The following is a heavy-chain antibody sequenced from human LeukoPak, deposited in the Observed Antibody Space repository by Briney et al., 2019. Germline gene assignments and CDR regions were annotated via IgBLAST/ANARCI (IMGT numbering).Heavy chain of an antibody. CDR2: IYPGDSDT. J-gene: IGHJ4*02. Sequence: GESLKISCKGSGYSFTSYWIGWVRQMPGKGLEWMGIIYPGDSDTRYSQSFQGQVTISADKSISTAYLQWSSLEASDTAMYYCARQRSSAGALFDYWGQGTLVTVSS. CDR1: GYSFTSYW. CDR3: ARQRSSAGALFDY. V-gene: IGHV5-51*01. D-gene: IGHD7-27*01.